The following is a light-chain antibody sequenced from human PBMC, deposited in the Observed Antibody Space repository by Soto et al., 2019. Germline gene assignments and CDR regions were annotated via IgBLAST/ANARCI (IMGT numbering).Light chain of an antibody. J-gene: IGKJ1*01. V-gene: IGKV3-15*01. CDR1: QSVSSN. Sequence: EIVMTQSPATLSVSPGERVILSCRASQSVSSNLAWYQQKLGQAPRLLIYGASTRATGVPARFSGSGSGTEFTLTISSLQSEDFAVYYCQQYGSSSWTFGQGTKVDIK. CDR2: GAS. CDR3: QQYGSSSWT.